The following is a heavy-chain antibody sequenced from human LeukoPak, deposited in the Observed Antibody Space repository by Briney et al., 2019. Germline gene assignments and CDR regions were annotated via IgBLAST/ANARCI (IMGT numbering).Heavy chain of an antibody. V-gene: IGHV3-74*01. CDR3: ARAGYSGYDTLGYCSGGSCYFDY. D-gene: IGHD2-15*01. J-gene: IGHJ4*02. Sequence: GGSLRLSCAASGFTFSSYWMHWVRQAPGKGLVWVSRINSDGSSTSYADSVKGRFTISRDNAKNTLYLQMNSLRAEDTAVYYCARAGYSGYDTLGYCSGGSCYFDYWGQGTLVTVSS. CDR1: GFTFSSYW. CDR2: INSDGSST.